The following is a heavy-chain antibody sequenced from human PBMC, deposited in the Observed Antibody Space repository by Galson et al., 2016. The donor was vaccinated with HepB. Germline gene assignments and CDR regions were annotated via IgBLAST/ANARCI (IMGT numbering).Heavy chain of an antibody. J-gene: IGHJ4*02. CDR2: ISAYNGGI. CDR3: ARGPSVPLSGDY. V-gene: IGHV1-18*01. CDR1: GYRFSDYG. D-gene: IGHD2-2*01. Sequence: SVKVSCKASGYRFSDYGIIWVRQAPGQGLQWMAWISAYNGGIYYAQNFRDRVTVTTDTSTSTAYMELRGLISDDTAMRYCARGPSVPLSGDYWGQGTLVTVSS.